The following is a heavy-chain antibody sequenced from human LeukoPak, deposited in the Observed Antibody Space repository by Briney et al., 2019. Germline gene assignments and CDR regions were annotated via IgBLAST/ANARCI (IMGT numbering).Heavy chain of an antibody. D-gene: IGHD6-6*01. CDR2: IIHSGST. Sequence: PSETLSLTCAVYGGSFSGYYWSWIRQPPGKGLEWIGEIIHSGSTNYNPSLKSRVTISVDTSKNQFSLKLRSVTAADTAVYYRAKKGGAARYYYYYMDVWGKGTTVTVSS. V-gene: IGHV4-34*12. J-gene: IGHJ6*03. CDR3: AKKGGAARYYYYYMDV. CDR1: GGSFSGYY.